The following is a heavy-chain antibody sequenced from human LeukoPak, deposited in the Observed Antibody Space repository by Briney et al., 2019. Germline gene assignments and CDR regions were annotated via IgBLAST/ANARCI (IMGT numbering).Heavy chain of an antibody. Sequence: GESLKISCKGSGYRFATYWIGWVRQMPGKGLEWMGIIYPGDSDTRYSPSFQGQVTISVDKSISTAYLQWSSLKASDTAMYYCAKSHRNSYGFDYWGQGTLVTVSS. V-gene: IGHV5-51*01. CDR3: AKSHRNSYGFDY. CDR2: IYPGDSDT. CDR1: GYRFATYW. D-gene: IGHD5-18*01. J-gene: IGHJ4*02.